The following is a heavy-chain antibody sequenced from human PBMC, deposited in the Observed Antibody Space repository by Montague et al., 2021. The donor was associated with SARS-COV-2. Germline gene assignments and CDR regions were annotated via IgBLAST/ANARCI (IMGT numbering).Heavy chain of an antibody. CDR3: TRGAMSMIRGLRSGYYFDY. Sequence: SLRLSCAASGFTFGDYVMSWVRQAPGKGLEWVSFIRDKAYGGTPEYAASVKGRFTISRDDSKSIAYLQMDSLKTEDTAVYYCTRGAMSMIRGLRSGYYFDYWGQGTQVTVSS. D-gene: IGHD3-10*01. CDR2: IRDKAYGGTP. CDR1: GFTFGDYV. J-gene: IGHJ4*02. V-gene: IGHV3-49*04.